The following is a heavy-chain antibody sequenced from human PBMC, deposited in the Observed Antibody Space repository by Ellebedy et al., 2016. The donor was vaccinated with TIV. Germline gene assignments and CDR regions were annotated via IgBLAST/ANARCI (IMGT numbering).Heavy chain of an antibody. V-gene: IGHV1-2*02. Sequence: AASVKVSCKASGYTFNGYYMHWVRQAPGQGLEWIGWINPNSGGTNYAQKFQGRVTMTRYTSICIAYMELIRLRFDDTAVYYFTRIATTGGNLWGRGTLVTVSS. CDR2: INPNSGGT. CDR3: TRIATTGGNL. CDR1: GYTFNGYY. D-gene: IGHD6-13*01. J-gene: IGHJ2*01.